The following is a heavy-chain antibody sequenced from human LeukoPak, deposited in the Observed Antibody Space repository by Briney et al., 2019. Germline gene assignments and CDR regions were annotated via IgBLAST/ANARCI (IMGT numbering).Heavy chain of an antibody. Sequence: GGSLRLSCAASGFTFSSYSMNWVRQAPGKGLEWVSSISSSSSYIYYADSVKGRFTIFRDNAKNSLYLQMNSLRAEDTAVYYCAREQGITGTVRSDYWGQGTLVTVSS. CDR3: AREQGITGTVRSDY. D-gene: IGHD1-20*01. CDR1: GFTFSSYS. J-gene: IGHJ4*02. CDR2: ISSSSSYI. V-gene: IGHV3-21*01.